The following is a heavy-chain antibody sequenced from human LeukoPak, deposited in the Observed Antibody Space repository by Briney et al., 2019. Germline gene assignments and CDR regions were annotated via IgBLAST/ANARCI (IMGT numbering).Heavy chain of an antibody. CDR2: IYGGADT. D-gene: IGHD1-26*01. J-gene: IGHJ4*02. CDR1: GLTVSSNH. Sequence: GSLRLSCAASGLTVSSNHMSWVRQAPGKGLEGISVIYGGADTYYADSVKGRFTISRDNSKNTLYLQMNSLRAEDTAVYYCAKDRSGSYSQGLDYWGQGTLVTVSS. CDR3: AKDRSGSYSQGLDY. V-gene: IGHV3-53*05.